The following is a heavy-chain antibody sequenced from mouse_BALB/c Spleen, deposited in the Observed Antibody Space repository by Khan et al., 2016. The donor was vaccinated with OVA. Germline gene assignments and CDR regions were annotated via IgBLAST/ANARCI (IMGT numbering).Heavy chain of an antibody. CDR3: ARRYYYGRSTWLAY. CDR1: GYTFSSYW. CDR2: IDPSDSHT. V-gene: IGHV1-69*02. Sequence: QMQLQQPGAELVKPGASVKLSCKASGYTFSSYWMHWVKQRPGQGLEWIGEIDPSDSHTNYNQKFKGKATLNVDKSSSTAYMHLSSLTSEDSAVYYGARRYYYGRSTWLAYWGQGTLVTVSA. D-gene: IGHD1-1*01. J-gene: IGHJ3*01.